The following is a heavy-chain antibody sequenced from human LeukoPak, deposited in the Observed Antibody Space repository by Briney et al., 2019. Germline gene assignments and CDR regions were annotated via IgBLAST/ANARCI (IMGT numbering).Heavy chain of an antibody. V-gene: IGHV3-53*04. CDR3: ARRYYYDSSGNYGMDV. D-gene: IGHD3-22*01. Sequence: GGSLRLSCAASGFTFSSYSMKWVRQAPGKGLEWVSTIYGGGSTYYADSVRGRFTISRHNSKNTLYLQMDSLRAEDTAVYYCARRYYYDSSGNYGMDVWGQGTTITVSS. J-gene: IGHJ6*02. CDR2: IYGGGST. CDR1: GFTFSSYS.